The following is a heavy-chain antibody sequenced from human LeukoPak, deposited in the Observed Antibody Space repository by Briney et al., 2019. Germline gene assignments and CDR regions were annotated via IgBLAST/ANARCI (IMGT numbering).Heavy chain of an antibody. V-gene: IGHV3-23*01. CDR1: GFTFSSYA. J-gene: IGHJ4*02. D-gene: IGHD2-15*01. Sequence: GGSLRLSCAASGFTFSSYAMSWVRQAPGKGLEWVSAISGSGGSTYYADSVEGRFTISRDNSKNTLYLQMNSLRAEDTAVYYCAKDIVVVVAAKEGWGQGTLVAVSS. CDR3: AKDIVVVVAAKEG. CDR2: ISGSGGST.